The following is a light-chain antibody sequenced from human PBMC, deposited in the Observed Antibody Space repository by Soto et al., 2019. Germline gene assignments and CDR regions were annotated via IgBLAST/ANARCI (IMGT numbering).Light chain of an antibody. Sequence: QSVLTQPPSASATPGQTVTISCSGRYSNIGSNFVSWYQRLPGTAPKLLIYSINQRPSGVPDRFSGSKSGTSASLTISGLQSEDEADYFCSSWDDSLDGPVFGGRTKLTVL. CDR3: SSWDDSLDGPV. CDR2: SIN. CDR1: YSNIGSNF. J-gene: IGLJ3*02. V-gene: IGLV1-44*01.